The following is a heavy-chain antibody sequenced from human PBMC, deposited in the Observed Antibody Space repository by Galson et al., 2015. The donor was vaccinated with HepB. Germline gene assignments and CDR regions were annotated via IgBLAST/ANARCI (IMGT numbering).Heavy chain of an antibody. D-gene: IGHD5-12*01. CDR3: ARDGNGHDLPY. CDR2: IIPILGIA. Sequence: SVKVSCKASGGTFSSYTISWVRQAPGQGLEWMGRIIPILGIANYAQKFQGRVTITADKSTSTAYMELSSLRSEDTAVYYCARDGNGHDLPYWGQGTLSPSPQ. J-gene: IGHJ4*02. CDR1: GGTFSSYT. V-gene: IGHV1-69*04.